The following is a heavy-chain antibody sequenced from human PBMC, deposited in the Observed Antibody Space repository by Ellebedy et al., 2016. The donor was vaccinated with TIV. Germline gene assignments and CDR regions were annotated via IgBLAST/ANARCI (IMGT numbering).Heavy chain of an antibody. Sequence: GESLKISCAASGFTFSSYGVHWVRQAPGKGLEWVAFIRNDGSDKYYADSVKGRFTVSRVNSKSTLYLQMNSLRGEDTAIYYCAKDLAAFETWAVAGPFDYWGQGTLVTVSS. CDR2: IRNDGSDK. D-gene: IGHD6-19*01. V-gene: IGHV3-30*02. CDR1: GFTFSSYG. J-gene: IGHJ4*02. CDR3: AKDLAAFETWAVAGPFDY.